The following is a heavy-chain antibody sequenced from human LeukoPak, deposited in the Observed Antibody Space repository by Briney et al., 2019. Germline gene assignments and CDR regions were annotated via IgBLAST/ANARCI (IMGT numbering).Heavy chain of an antibody. CDR2: ISYDGSNK. J-gene: IGHJ4*02. V-gene: IGHV3-30*18. CDR3: ANTYISSWYGPDY. D-gene: IGHD6-13*01. CDR1: GFAFSGYG. Sequence: GGSLRLSCAASGFAFSGYGMHWVRQAPGKGLEWVAPISYDGSNKYYADSVKGRFTISRDNSKDTLFLQMNSLRAEDTAVYFCANTYISSWYGPDYWGQGTLVTVSS.